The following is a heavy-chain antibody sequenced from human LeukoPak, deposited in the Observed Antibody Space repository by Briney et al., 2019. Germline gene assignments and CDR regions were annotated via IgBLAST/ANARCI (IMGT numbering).Heavy chain of an antibody. V-gene: IGHV3-74*01. Sequence: PGGSLRLSCAASGFTFSSYWMHWVRQAPGKGLVWVSLINSDGSSTNYADSVKGRFTISRDNAESTLYLQMNSLRAEDTAVYFCTRGNYGMDVWGQGTTVTVSS. J-gene: IGHJ6*02. CDR2: INSDGSST. CDR1: GFTFSSYW. CDR3: TRGNYGMDV.